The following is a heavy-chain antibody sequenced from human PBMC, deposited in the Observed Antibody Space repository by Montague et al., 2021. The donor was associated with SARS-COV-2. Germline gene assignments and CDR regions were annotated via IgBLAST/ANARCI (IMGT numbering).Heavy chain of an antibody. CDR1: GFTFSNSP. CDR2: IHSAGRGT. D-gene: IGHD3-9*01. Sequence: SLRLSCAASGFTFSNSPMSWVRQAPGKGLDWVSVIHSAGRGTYYADSVQGRFTISRDNLKNTVYLQMNSLRDVDTALYYCAKVGDILAGYSLINLGAWGQGTRVVVSS. J-gene: IGHJ5*02. V-gene: IGHV3-23*03. CDR3: AKVGDILAGYSLINLGA.